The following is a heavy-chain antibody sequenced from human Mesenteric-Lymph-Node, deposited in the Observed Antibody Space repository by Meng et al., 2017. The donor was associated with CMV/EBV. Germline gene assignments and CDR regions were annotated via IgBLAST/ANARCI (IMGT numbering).Heavy chain of an antibody. V-gene: IGHV6-1*01. CDR1: GDSVSSNSAA. Sequence: QVQLQQSGPGLVKPSQXLSRTCAIAGDSVSSNSAAWNWIRQSPSRGLEWLGRTYYRSKWYNDYAVSVKSRITINPDTSKNQFSLQLNSVTPEDTAVYYCAREGAVAASGIFDYWGQGTLVTVSS. CDR2: TYYRSKWYN. D-gene: IGHD6-19*01. CDR3: AREGAVAASGIFDY. J-gene: IGHJ4*02.